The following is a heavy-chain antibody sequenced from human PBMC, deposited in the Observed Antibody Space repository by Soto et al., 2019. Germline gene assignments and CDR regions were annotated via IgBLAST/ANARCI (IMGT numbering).Heavy chain of an antibody. CDR1: GYTFANYW. D-gene: IGHD2-15*01. J-gene: IGHJ5*02. Sequence: GESLKISCQGSGYTFANYWIGWVRQMPGKGLELMGIINPIESDARYSPSFQGQVIISADKSISTAYLQWSSLRASDTAIYYCARHGRSGGSSYSGWFDPWGQGTLVTVSS. CDR3: ARHGRSGGSSYSGWFDP. V-gene: IGHV5-51*01. CDR2: INPIESDA.